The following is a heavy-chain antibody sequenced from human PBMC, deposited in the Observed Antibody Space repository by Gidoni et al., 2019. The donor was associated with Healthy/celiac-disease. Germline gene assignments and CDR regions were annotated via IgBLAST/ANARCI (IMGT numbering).Heavy chain of an antibody. CDR2: NYYNGGT. D-gene: IGHD3-3*01. Sequence: QLQLQESGPGLVKPSETLSLTCTVSGGSISSSSYYWGWIRQPPGKGLEWIGSNYYNGGTYHNPALKSRVTISVDTSKNQFSLKLSSVTAADTAVYYCARHGDGHIPKPGWGYDFWSGDYPFGYWGQGTLVTVSS. V-gene: IGHV4-39*01. CDR3: ARHGDGHIPKPGWGYDFWSGDYPFGY. J-gene: IGHJ4*02. CDR1: GGSISSSSYY.